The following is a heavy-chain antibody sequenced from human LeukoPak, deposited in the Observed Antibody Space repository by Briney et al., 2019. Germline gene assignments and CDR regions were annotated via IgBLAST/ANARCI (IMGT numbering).Heavy chain of an antibody. Sequence: DSVKVSCKTSGYTFTRYGIAWVRQAPGQGLEGMGWISGYNGNTKYDQKFQGRVTLTTDKSTSTADMELRSLTSDDTAVYYCARVGCSGGDCYSSADYWGPGTLVTASS. J-gene: IGHJ4*02. CDR2: ISGYNGNT. D-gene: IGHD2-15*01. V-gene: IGHV1-18*01. CDR1: GYTFTRYG. CDR3: ARVGCSGGDCYSSADY.